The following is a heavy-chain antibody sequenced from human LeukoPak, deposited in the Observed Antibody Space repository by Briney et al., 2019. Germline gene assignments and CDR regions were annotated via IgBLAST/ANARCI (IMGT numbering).Heavy chain of an antibody. CDR3: VRDYKGTFDY. CDR1: GFTFSRYW. V-gene: IGHV3-7*01. D-gene: IGHD1-7*01. CDR2: KNQGGGEY. J-gene: IGHJ4*02. Sequence: GGSLRLSCAASGFTFSRYWWGWLRQAPGKGREWVANKNQGGGEYYYLDSVKGRFTISRDNDKNSLYLQMNSLGAEDAAVYYCVRDYKGTFDYWGQGHLLTVAS.